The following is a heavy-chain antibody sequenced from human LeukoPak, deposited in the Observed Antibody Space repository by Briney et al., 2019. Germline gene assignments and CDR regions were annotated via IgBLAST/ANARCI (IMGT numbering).Heavy chain of an antibody. J-gene: IGHJ4*02. V-gene: IGHV3-23*01. CDR1: GFTFSNYA. CDR2: ISGSGDGT. CDR3: ARGPGYEGF. D-gene: IGHD5-18*01. Sequence: GGSLRLSCAASGFTFSNYAMSWVRQAPTKGLEWVSTISGSGDGTYYADSVKGRFTISRDNAKNSLYLQMNSLRAEDTAVYYCARGPGYEGFWGQGTLVTVSS.